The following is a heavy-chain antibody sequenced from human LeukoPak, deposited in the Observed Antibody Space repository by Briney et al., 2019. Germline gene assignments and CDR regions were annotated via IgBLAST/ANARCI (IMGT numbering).Heavy chain of an antibody. CDR3: ARGTWGSSSPFDY. V-gene: IGHV3-7*01. Sequence: GGSVRLSCAASGFTFSSYWMSWVRQAPGKGLEWVANIKQDGSEKYYVDSVKGRFTISRDNAKNSLYLQMNSLRAEDTAVYYCARGTWGSSSPFDYWGQGTLVTVSA. CDR2: IKQDGSEK. D-gene: IGHD6-6*01. CDR1: GFTFSSYW. J-gene: IGHJ4*02.